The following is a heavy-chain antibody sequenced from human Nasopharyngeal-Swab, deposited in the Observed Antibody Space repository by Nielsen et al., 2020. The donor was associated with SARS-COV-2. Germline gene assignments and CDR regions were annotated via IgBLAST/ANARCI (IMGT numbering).Heavy chain of an antibody. CDR3: ARVRSIAAWIDY. V-gene: IGHV3-64*01. Sequence: GESLKISCAASGFTFSSYAMHWVRQAPGKGLEYVSAISSNGGSTYYANSVKGRFTISRDNAKNSLYLQMNSLRAEDTAVYYCARVRSIAAWIDYWGQGTLVTVSS. D-gene: IGHD6-6*01. J-gene: IGHJ4*02. CDR1: GFTFSSYA. CDR2: ISSNGGST.